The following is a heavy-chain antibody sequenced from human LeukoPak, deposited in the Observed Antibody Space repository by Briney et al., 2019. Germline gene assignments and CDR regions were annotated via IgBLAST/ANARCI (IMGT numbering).Heavy chain of an antibody. J-gene: IGHJ6*03. CDR3: VLLLSSSWPYYYYYMDV. D-gene: IGHD6-13*01. CDR1: GFTFSSYA. V-gene: IGHV3-30-3*01. Sequence: GGSLRLSCAASGFTFSSYAMHWVRQAPGKGLEWVAVISYDGSNKYYADSVKGRFTISRDNSKNTLYLQMNSLRAEDTAVYYCVLLLSSSWPYYYYYMDVWGKGTTVTVSS. CDR2: ISYDGSNK.